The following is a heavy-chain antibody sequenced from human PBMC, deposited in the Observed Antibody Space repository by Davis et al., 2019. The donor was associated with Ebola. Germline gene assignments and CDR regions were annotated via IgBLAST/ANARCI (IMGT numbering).Heavy chain of an antibody. CDR3: ARGGDQLVPRSFYYPLDV. Sequence: GESLKISCAASGFTFSSYSMNWVRQAPGKGLEWISYISSSSGTIYYADSVRGRFTISRDNAKDSLYLQMNSLREEDAAVYYCARGGDQLVPRSFYYPLDVWGQGTTVTVSS. J-gene: IGHJ6*02. D-gene: IGHD3-22*01. V-gene: IGHV3-48*02. CDR2: ISSSSGTI. CDR1: GFTFSSYS.